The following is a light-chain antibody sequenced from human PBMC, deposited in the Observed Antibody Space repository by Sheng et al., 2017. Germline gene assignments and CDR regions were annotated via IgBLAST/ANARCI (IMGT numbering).Light chain of an antibody. V-gene: IGKV3-20*01. CDR1: QSVGSH. CDR3: QQYGSSPST. CDR2: AAS. J-gene: IGKJ5*01. Sequence: EIVVTQSPATLSVSPGERAALSCRASQSVGSHLAWYQQKPGQAPRLLIYAASSRATDIPDRFSGSGSGTDFTLTISRLEPEDFAVYYCQQYGSSPSTFGQGTRLEIK.